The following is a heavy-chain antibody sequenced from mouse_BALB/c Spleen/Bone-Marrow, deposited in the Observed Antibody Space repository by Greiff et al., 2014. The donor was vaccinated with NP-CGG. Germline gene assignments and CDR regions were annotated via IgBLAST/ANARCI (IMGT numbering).Heavy chain of an antibody. J-gene: IGHJ3*01. CDR2: ISSGGST. D-gene: IGHD2-2*01. Sequence: VQLKDSGGGLVKPGGSLKLSCAASGFTFSSYAMSWVRQTPEKRLEWVASISSGGSTYYPDSVKGRFTISRDNARNILYLQMSSLRSEDTAMYYCAREGDGYDPAWFAYWGQGTLVTVSA. V-gene: IGHV5-6-5*01. CDR1: GFTFSSYA. CDR3: AREGDGYDPAWFAY.